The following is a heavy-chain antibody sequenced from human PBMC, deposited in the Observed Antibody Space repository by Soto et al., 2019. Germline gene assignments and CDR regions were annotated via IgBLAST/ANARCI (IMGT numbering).Heavy chain of an antibody. Sequence: EASVKVSCKASGGTFSSYAISWVRQAPGQGLEWMGGIIPIFGTANYAQKFQGRVTITADKSTSTAYMELSSLRPEDTAVYYCARTTYYYDSSGPGDFDYYYYGMDVWGQGTTVTVSS. V-gene: IGHV1-69*06. D-gene: IGHD3-22*01. CDR3: ARTTYYYDSSGPGDFDYYYYGMDV. J-gene: IGHJ6*02. CDR2: IIPIFGTA. CDR1: GGTFSSYA.